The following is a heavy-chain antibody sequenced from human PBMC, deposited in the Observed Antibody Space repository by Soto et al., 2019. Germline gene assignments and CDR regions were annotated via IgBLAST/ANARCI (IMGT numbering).Heavy chain of an antibody. CDR1: GYTFTSYY. V-gene: IGHV1-8*01. CDR3: AGLGYSSGWSIMS. D-gene: IGHD6-19*01. J-gene: IGHJ4*02. Sequence: GASVKVSCKASGYTFTSYYINWVRQATGQGLEWMGWMNPNSGNTGYAQKFQGRVTMTRNTSISTAYMELSSLRSEDTAVYYCAGLGYSSGWSIMSWGQGTLVTVSS. CDR2: MNPNSGNT.